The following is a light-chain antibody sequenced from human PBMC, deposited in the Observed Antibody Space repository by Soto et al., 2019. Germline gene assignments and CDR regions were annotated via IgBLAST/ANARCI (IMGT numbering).Light chain of an antibody. CDR2: KAS. CDR3: KQYNSYSRLA. J-gene: IGKJ4*01. Sequence: DIQMTQSPSTLSASVGDRVTITCRASQSISSWLAWYQQKPGKAPKLLIYKASSLESGVPSRFSGSGYGTEFTLTISSVQHYDFATYYCKQYNSYSRLAFGGGTKVEIK. V-gene: IGKV1-5*03. CDR1: QSISSW.